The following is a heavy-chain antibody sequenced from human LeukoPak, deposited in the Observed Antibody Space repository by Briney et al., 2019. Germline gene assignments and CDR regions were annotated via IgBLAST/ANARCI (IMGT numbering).Heavy chain of an antibody. CDR1: GFTFSSYW. J-gene: IGHJ6*03. D-gene: IGHD5-18*01. CDR2: IKQDGSEK. V-gene: IGHV3-7*01. CDR3: ARQGGGYSYGLGYYYYYYMDV. Sequence: GGSLRFSCAASGFTFSSYWMSWVRQAPGKGLEWVANIKQDGSEKYYVDSVKGRFTISRDNAKNSLYLQMNSLRAEDTAVYYCARQGGGYSYGLGYYYYYYMDVWGKGTTVTVSS.